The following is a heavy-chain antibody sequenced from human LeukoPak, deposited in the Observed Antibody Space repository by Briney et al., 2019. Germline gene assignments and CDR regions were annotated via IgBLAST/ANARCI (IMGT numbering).Heavy chain of an antibody. CDR2: IYYSGST. CDR3: ARLRKQQLAFDY. CDR1: GGSISSSSYY. J-gene: IGHJ4*02. Sequence: PSETLSLTCTVSGGSISSSSYYWGWIRQPPGKGLEWIGSIYYSGSTYYNPSLKSRVTIPVDTSKNQFSLKLSSVTAADTAVYYCARLRKQQLAFDYWGQGTLVTVSS. V-gene: IGHV4-39*01. D-gene: IGHD6-13*01.